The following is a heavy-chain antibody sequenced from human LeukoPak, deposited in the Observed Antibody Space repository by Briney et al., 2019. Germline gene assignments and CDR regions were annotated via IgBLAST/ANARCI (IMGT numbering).Heavy chain of an antibody. CDR3: AKDGGKSFDY. D-gene: IGHD2-15*01. CDR2: IWYDGSNK. CDR1: GFTFSNYG. V-gene: IGHV3-33*06. J-gene: IGHJ4*02. Sequence: GGSLRLSCAASGFTFSNYGMHWVRQAPGKGVEWVAVIWYDGSNKYYADSVKGRFTISRDNSKNTLYLQMNSLRAEDTALYYCAKDGGKSFDYWGQGTLVTVSS.